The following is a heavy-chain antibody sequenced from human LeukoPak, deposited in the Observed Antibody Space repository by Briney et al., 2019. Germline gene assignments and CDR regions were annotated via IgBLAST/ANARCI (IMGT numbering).Heavy chain of an antibody. CDR2: ISNDGTNI. Sequence: QPGRSLRLSCVASGFTFSSYTMHWVRQAPGKGLEWVAVISNDGTNIGYRDPVRGRFTISRDISKNTLYLQMDSLRSEDTAVYFCARDRVQIWAYVAIFDYWGQGTLVTVSS. J-gene: IGHJ4*02. CDR1: GFTFSSYT. D-gene: IGHD5-18*01. CDR3: ARDRVQIWAYVAIFDY. V-gene: IGHV3-30*04.